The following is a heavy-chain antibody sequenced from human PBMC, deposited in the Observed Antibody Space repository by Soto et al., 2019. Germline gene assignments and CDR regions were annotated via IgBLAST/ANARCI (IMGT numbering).Heavy chain of an antibody. CDR3: ARDHKGGYYYYGMDV. CDR2: ISSSGSTI. Sequence: RRLSCAASGFTFSSYEMNWVRQAPGKGLEWVSYISSSGSTIYYADSVKGRFTISRDNAKNSLYLQMNSLRAEDTAVYYCARDHKGGYYYYGMDVWGQGTTVTVSS. V-gene: IGHV3-48*03. CDR1: GFTFSSYE. J-gene: IGHJ6*02.